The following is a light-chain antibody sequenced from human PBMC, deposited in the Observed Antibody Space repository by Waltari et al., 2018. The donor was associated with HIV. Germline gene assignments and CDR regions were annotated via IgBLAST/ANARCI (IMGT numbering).Light chain of an antibody. CDR1: SSNIGGNT. CDR3: AAWDDSLNGHVV. Sequence: QSVLTQPPSASGTPGQRVTISCSGSSSNIGGNTINWYQQLPGTAPKLLIFDNNHRPSGVPDRFSGSKSGSSASLAIGGLQSDDEADYYCAAWDDSLNGHVVFGGGTKLTVL. V-gene: IGLV1-44*01. CDR2: DNN. J-gene: IGLJ2*01.